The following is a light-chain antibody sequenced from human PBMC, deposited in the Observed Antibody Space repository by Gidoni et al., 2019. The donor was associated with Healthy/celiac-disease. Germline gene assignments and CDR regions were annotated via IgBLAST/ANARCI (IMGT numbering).Light chain of an antibody. J-gene: IGKJ3*01. CDR3: QQYNSYSS. CDR1: QSISSW. V-gene: IGKV1-5*03. Sequence: DIQMTQSPSPLSASVGDRVTITCRASQSISSWLAWYQQKPGKATNLLIYKASSLESGVPSRFSGSGSGTDFTLTTSSLQPDDFATYYCQQYNSYSSFGPGTKVDIK. CDR2: KAS.